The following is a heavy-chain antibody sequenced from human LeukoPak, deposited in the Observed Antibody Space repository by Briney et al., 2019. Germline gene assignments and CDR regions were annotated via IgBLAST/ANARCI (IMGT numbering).Heavy chain of an antibody. Sequence: GGSLRLSCAASGFTFSSYGMHWVRQAPGKALEWVAVIWYDGSNKYYADSVKGRFTISRDNSKNTLHLQMNSLRAEDTAVYYCARARDKGLLWFGELLAFDYWGQGTLVTVSS. D-gene: IGHD3-10*01. CDR1: GFTFSSYG. J-gene: IGHJ4*02. CDR3: ARARDKGLLWFGELLAFDY. CDR2: IWYDGSNK. V-gene: IGHV3-33*01.